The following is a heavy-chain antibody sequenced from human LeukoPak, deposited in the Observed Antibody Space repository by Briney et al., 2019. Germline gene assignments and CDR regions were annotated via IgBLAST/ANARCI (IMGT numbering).Heavy chain of an antibody. V-gene: IGHV4-59*01. Sequence: SETLSLTCTVSGGSISSYYWSWIRQPPRKGLEWIGYIYYSGSTNYNPSLKSRVTISVDTSKNQFSLKLSSVTAADTAVYYCARDTGNFFDYWGQGTLVTVSS. J-gene: IGHJ4*02. CDR3: ARDTGNFFDY. CDR2: IYYSGST. CDR1: GGSISSYY. D-gene: IGHD1-1*01.